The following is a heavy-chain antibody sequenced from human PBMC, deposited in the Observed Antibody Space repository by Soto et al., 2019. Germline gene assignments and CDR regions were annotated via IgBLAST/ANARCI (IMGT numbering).Heavy chain of an antibody. Sequence: GESLKISCKISGKAFTSFRVVWVRQMPGRGLEWMGNIYPGDSDTRYTPPLQGQVTISADKSTNTAYLQWHSLQASDTALYYCAKQDDRGALEIWGQGTKVTVSS. D-gene: IGHD3-22*01. CDR2: IYPGDSDT. CDR3: AKQDDRGALEI. V-gene: IGHV5-51*01. CDR1: GKAFTSFR. J-gene: IGHJ3*02.